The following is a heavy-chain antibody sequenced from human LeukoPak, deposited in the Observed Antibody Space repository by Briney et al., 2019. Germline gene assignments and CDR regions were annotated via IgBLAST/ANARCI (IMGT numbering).Heavy chain of an antibody. Sequence: PSQTLSLTCTVSGGSISSGDYYWSWIRQPPGKGLEWIGYIYYSGSTYYNPSLKSRVTISVDTSKNQFSLKLSSVTVADTAVYYCARAYYDFWSGYFDYWGQGTLVTVSS. CDR1: GGSISSGDYY. CDR3: ARAYYDFWSGYFDY. J-gene: IGHJ4*02. D-gene: IGHD3-3*01. V-gene: IGHV4-30-4*08. CDR2: IYYSGST.